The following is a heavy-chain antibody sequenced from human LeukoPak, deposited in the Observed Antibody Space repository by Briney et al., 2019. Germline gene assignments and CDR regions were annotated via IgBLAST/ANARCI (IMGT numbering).Heavy chain of an antibody. D-gene: IGHD4-17*01. CDR1: GGSISSYY. CDR3: ARDRLRQYFQH. Sequence: PSETLSLTCTVSGGSISSYYWSWIRQPPGKGLEWIGYIYYSGSTNYNPSLKSRVTISVDTSKNQFSLKLSSVTAADTAVYYRARDRLRQYFQHWGQGTLVTVSS. V-gene: IGHV4-59*01. J-gene: IGHJ1*01. CDR2: IYYSGST.